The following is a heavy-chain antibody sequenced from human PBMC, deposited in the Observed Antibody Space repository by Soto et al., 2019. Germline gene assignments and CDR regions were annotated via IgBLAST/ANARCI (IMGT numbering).Heavy chain of an antibody. Sequence: GGSLRLSCAASGFTFSNYGMHWVRQAPGKGLEWVAVISFDGSTKYLADSVKGRFTISRDNSKNTLYLQMNSLRAEDTAVYYCAKEYDYASGSYYNDWGQGARVTVAS. V-gene: IGHV3-30*18. J-gene: IGHJ4*02. CDR1: GFTFSNYG. CDR3: AKEYDYASGSYYND. CDR2: ISFDGSTK. D-gene: IGHD3-10*01.